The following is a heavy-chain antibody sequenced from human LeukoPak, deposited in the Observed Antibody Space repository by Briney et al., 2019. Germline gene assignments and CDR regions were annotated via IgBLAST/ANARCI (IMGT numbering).Heavy chain of an antibody. CDR1: GFTFSSYA. Sequence: GGSLRLSCAASGFTFSSYAMHWVRQAPGKGLEWVAVISYDGSNKYYADSVKGRFTISRDNSKNTLYLQMNSLRAEDTAVYYRATDLGDIVATIPFDPWGQGTLVTVSS. J-gene: IGHJ5*02. D-gene: IGHD5-12*01. CDR2: ISYDGSNK. CDR3: ATDLGDIVATIPFDP. V-gene: IGHV3-30-3*01.